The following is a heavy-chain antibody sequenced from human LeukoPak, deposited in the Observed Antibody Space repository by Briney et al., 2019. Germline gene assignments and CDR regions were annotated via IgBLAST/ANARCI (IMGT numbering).Heavy chain of an antibody. Sequence: GASVKVSCKASGYTFTGYYMHWVRQAPGQGLEWMGWINPNSGGTNYAQKFQGRVTMTRDTSISTAYMELSRLRSDDTAVYYCARLGAYSWYYFDYWGQGTLVTVSS. J-gene: IGHJ4*02. D-gene: IGHD6-13*01. CDR3: ARLGAYSWYYFDY. CDR2: INPNSGGT. CDR1: GYTFTGYY. V-gene: IGHV1-2*02.